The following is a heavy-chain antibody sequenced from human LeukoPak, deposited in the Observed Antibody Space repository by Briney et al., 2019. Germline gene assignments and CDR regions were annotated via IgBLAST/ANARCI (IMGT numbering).Heavy chain of an antibody. J-gene: IGHJ4*02. V-gene: IGHV3-23*01. CDR2: ISGSGGST. Sequence: GGSLRLSCAASGFTFSSYAMSWVRPAPGKGLEWVSAISGSGGSTYYADSVKGRSTISRDNSKNTLYLQMNSLRAEDTAVYYCAKDLYRSSPYYFDYWGQGTLVTVSS. CDR3: AKDLYRSSPYYFDY. D-gene: IGHD2-15*01. CDR1: GFTFSSYA.